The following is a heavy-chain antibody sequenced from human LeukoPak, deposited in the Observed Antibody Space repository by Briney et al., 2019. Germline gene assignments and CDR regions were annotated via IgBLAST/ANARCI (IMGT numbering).Heavy chain of an antibody. CDR2: IRSKANSYAT. Sequence: PGGSLRLSCAASGFTFSGSAMHWVRQASGKGLEWVGRIRSKANSYATAYAASVKGRFTISRDDSKNTAYLQMNGLKTEDTAVYYCTGQKRGDYYYYYMDVWGKGTTVTVSS. V-gene: IGHV3-73*01. J-gene: IGHJ6*03. D-gene: IGHD3-16*01. CDR3: TGQKRGDYYYYYMDV. CDR1: GFTFSGSA.